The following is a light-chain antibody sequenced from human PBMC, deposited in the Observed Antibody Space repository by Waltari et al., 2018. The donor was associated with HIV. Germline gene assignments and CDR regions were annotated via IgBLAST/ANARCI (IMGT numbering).Light chain of an antibody. CDR1: QSIRSY. V-gene: IGKV1-39*01. CDR3: QQSYSTPLT. Sequence: DIQMTQSPSSLSASVGDRVTITCRASQSIRSYLNWYQQKPGKAPKVLMYAASTLQSGVPSRFSGSGSGTDFTLTISSLQPEDFATYYCQQSYSTPLTFGGGTKVEIK. CDR2: AAS. J-gene: IGKJ4*01.